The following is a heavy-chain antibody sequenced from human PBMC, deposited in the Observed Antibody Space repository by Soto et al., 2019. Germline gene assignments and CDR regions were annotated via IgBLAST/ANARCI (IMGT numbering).Heavy chain of an antibody. CDR2: IFYSGST. V-gene: IGHV4-4*02. Sequence: SEAPSLTCAVSGGSLSSSSWWSWVRQPPGKTLEWLGEIFYSGSTKYNPSLNSRVTISADQSKNDFSLRLSSVTAADTAVYYCVHHGGVPYSQACWGQGMYVTVS. J-gene: IGHJ4*02. D-gene: IGHD4-4*01. CDR1: GGSLSSSSW. CDR3: VHHGGVPYSQAC.